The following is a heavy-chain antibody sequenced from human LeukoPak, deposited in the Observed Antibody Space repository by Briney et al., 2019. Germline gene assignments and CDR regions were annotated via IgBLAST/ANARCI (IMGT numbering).Heavy chain of an antibody. CDR3: ARDQGYSSGGVYDAFDI. CDR1: GFTVSSNY. Sequence: GGSLRLSCAASGFTVSSNYMSWVRQAPGKGLESVSVIYSDGTTTYADSLKGRFTISRDNPKNTLYLQMNSLRAEDTAVYYCARDQGYSSGGVYDAFDIWGQGTMVTVSS. J-gene: IGHJ3*02. CDR2: IYSDGTT. D-gene: IGHD6-19*01. V-gene: IGHV3-53*01.